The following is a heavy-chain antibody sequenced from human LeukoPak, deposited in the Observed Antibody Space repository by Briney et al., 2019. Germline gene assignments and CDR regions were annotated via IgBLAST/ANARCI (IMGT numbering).Heavy chain of an antibody. V-gene: IGHV3-49*04. J-gene: IGHJ4*02. CDR3: TRAGNGYSYGYGFDY. CDR1: GFTFGDYS. Sequence: PGGSLTLSCTASGFTFGDYSMSWVRQAPGKGLEWVGFIRSKAYGGTTEYAASVKGRFTISRDDSKSIAYLQMNSLKTEDTAVYYCTRAGNGYSYGYGFDYWGQGTLVTVSS. CDR2: IRSKAYGGTT. D-gene: IGHD5-18*01.